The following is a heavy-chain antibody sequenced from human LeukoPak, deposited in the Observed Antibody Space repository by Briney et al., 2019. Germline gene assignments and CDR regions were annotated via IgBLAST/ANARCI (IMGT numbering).Heavy chain of an antibody. Sequence: PGGSLRLSCAASGFTFSSYSMNWVRQAPGKGLEWVSSISSSSSYIYYADSVKGRFTISRDNAKNSLYLQMNSLRAEDTAVYYCARDATINVDTAMAFDYWGQGTLVTVSS. CDR2: ISSSSSYI. CDR3: ARDATINVDTAMAFDY. CDR1: GFTFSSYS. V-gene: IGHV3-21*01. D-gene: IGHD5-18*01. J-gene: IGHJ4*02.